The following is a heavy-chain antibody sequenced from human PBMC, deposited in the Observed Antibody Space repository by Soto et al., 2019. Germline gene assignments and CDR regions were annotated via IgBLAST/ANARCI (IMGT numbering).Heavy chain of an antibody. CDR3: TKLAGYCFGNSCHGDYAMDV. CDR1: GDSISSSKW. D-gene: IGHD2-2*01. J-gene: IGHJ6*02. CDR2: IYHSGST. Sequence: SETLSLTCAVSGDSISSSKWWSWVRQPPGKGLEWIGEIYHSGSTNYNPSLKSRVIISVDKSKNQFSLKLSSVTDADTAVYYCTKLAGYCFGNSCHGDYAMDVWGQGTTVTVSS. V-gene: IGHV4-4*02.